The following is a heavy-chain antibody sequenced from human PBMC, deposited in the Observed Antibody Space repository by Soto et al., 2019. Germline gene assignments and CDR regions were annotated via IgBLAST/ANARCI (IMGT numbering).Heavy chain of an antibody. CDR3: ARVLITWSGYNQAHDY. J-gene: IGHJ4*02. CDR1: GGSISSYY. Sequence: SETLSLTCTVSGGSISSYYWSWIRQPPGKGLEWIGYIYYSGSTNYNPSLKSRVTISVDTSKNQFSLKLSSVTAADTAVYYCARVLITWSGYNQAHDYWGQGTLVTVSS. V-gene: IGHV4-59*01. D-gene: IGHD3-3*01. CDR2: IYYSGST.